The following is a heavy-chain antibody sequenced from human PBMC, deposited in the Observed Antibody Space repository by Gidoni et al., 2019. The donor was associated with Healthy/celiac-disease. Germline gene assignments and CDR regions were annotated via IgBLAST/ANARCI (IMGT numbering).Heavy chain of an antibody. J-gene: IGHJ4*02. D-gene: IGHD3-22*01. CDR3: ARGEGYYYDSSGSDY. V-gene: IGHV3-21*01. CDR2: ISSSSSYI. Sequence: EVQLVESGGGLVKPGGSLRLSCAASGFPFSSYSMNWVRQAPGKGLEWVSSISSSSSYIYYADSVKGRFTISRDNAKNSLYLQMNSLRAEDTAVYYCARGEGYYYDSSGSDYWGQGTLVTVSS. CDR1: GFPFSSYS.